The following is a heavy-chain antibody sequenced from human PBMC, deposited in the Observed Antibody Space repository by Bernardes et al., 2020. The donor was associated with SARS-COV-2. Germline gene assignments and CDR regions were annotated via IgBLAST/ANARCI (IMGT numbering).Heavy chain of an antibody. V-gene: IGHV3-23*01. D-gene: IGHD7-27*01. J-gene: IGHJ4*02. Sequence: GGSLRLSCAASGFTFSTSAMTWVRQAPGKGLEWVSGIGVSGDSAYYADSVKGRFSVSRDNSKNTLYLQMNSLRDEDTAVYYCAKDLTGTYPDYFDFWGQGTLVTVSS. CDR1: GFTFSTSA. CDR2: IGVSGDSA. CDR3: AKDLTGTYPDYFDF.